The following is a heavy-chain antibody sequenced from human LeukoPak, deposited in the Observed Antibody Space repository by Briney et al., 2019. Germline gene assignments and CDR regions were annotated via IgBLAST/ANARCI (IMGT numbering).Heavy chain of an antibody. CDR1: GFTFSSYG. Sequence: GGSLRLSCAASGFTFSSYGMHWVRQAPGKGLEWVAVISYDGSNKYYADSVKGRFTISRDNSKNTLYLQMNSLRAEDTAVYYCAKDSSGYDYGSDGMDVWGQGTTVTVSS. J-gene: IGHJ6*02. D-gene: IGHD5-12*01. V-gene: IGHV3-30*18. CDR3: AKDSSGYDYGSDGMDV. CDR2: ISYDGSNK.